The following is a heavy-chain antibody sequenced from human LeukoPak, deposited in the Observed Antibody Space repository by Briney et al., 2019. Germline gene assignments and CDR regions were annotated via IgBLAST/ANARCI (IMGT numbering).Heavy chain of an antibody. CDR3: AKAFYCSGGRCFSWDY. CDR1: RFSFSAYP. D-gene: IGHD2-15*01. J-gene: IGHJ4*02. CDR2: ISGSGDST. Sequence: GGSLRLSCAASRFSFSAYPMGWVRRAPGRGLEWVSVISGSGDSTYYADSVKGRFTISRDNSKNTMYLQMNSLRAEDTAMYYCAKAFYCSGGRCFSWDYWGQGILVTVSS. V-gene: IGHV3-23*01.